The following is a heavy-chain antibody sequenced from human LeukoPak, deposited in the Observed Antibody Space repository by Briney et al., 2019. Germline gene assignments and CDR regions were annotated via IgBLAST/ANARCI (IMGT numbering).Heavy chain of an antibody. J-gene: IGHJ4*02. Sequence: PSETLSLTCAVYGGSFSGYYWSWIRQPPGKGLEWIGEINHSGSTNYNPSLKSRVTISVDTSKNQFSLKLSSVTAADTAVYYCAREMEVGPHFDYWGQGTLVTVSS. D-gene: IGHD1-26*01. CDR2: INHSGST. CDR1: GGSFSGYY. CDR3: AREMEVGPHFDY. V-gene: IGHV4-34*01.